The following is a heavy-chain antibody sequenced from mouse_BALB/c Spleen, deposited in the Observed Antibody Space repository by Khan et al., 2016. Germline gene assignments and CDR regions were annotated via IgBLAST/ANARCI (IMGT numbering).Heavy chain of an antibody. J-gene: IGHJ1*01. Sequence: EVQLQESGPDLVKPSQSLSLTCTVTGYSITSGYSWHWIRQFPGNKLEWMGYIHYSGNTNYNPSLKSRISITRDTSKNQFFLQLNSVTTEDTATFSCVGRNYYGSSWYFDGWGAGTTVTVSS. CDR3: VGRNYYGSSWYFDG. V-gene: IGHV3-1*02. CDR2: IHYSGNT. D-gene: IGHD1-1*01. CDR1: GYSITSGYS.